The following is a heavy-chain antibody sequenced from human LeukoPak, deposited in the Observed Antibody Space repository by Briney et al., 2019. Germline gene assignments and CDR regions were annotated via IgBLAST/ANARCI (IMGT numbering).Heavy chain of an antibody. CDR3: AKLGSRYFFYY. V-gene: IGHV3-23*01. Sequence: GGSLRLSCAASGFTFSSYAMSWVRQAPGKGLEWVSAVSGSGGSTYYADSVKGRFTISRDNSKNTLYLQMNSLRAEDTAVYYCAKLGSRYFFYYWGQGTLVTVSS. CDR2: VSGSGGST. J-gene: IGHJ4*02. D-gene: IGHD1-26*01. CDR1: GFTFSSYA.